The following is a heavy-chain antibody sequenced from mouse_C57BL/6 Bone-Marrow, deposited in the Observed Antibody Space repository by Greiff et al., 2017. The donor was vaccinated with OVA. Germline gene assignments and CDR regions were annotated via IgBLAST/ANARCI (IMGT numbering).Heavy chain of an antibody. J-gene: IGHJ2*01. CDR1: GYTFTSYW. D-gene: IGHD2-4*01. Sequence: QVQLQQPGSELVKPGASVKLSCKASGYTFTSYWMHWVKQRPGQGLEWIGMIHPNSGSTNYNEKFKSKATLTVDKSSSTAYMQLSSLTSEDSAVYYCAGYDYDYFDYWGQGTTLTVSS. CDR2: IHPNSGST. CDR3: AGYDYDYFDY. V-gene: IGHV1-64*01.